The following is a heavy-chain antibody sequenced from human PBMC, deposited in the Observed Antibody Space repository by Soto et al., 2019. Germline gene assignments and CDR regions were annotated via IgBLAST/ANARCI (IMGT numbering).Heavy chain of an antibody. CDR1: SGSISSSNW. D-gene: IGHD2-2*01. CDR3: ARVRRCSSTSCPSTWFDP. Sequence: QVQLQESGPGLVKPSGTLSLTCAVSSGSISSSNWWSWVRQPPGKGLEWIGEIYHSGSTNYNPSLKIRVTISVDKSKNQCSLKLSSVTAADTAVYYCARVRRCSSTSCPSTWFDPWGQGTLVTVSS. CDR2: IYHSGST. V-gene: IGHV4-4*02. J-gene: IGHJ5*02.